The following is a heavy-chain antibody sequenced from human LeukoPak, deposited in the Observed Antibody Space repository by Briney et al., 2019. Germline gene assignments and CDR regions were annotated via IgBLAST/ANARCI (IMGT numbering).Heavy chain of an antibody. Sequence: GASVKVSCKASAYTFTGYYMHWVRQAPGQGLEWMGWINPNSGGTNHAQKFQGRVTMTRDTSISTAYMELGRLRSDDTAVYYCARAVAVTMVQGVKYWGQGTLVTVSS. CDR2: INPNSGGT. V-gene: IGHV1-2*02. J-gene: IGHJ4*02. CDR1: AYTFTGYY. D-gene: IGHD3-10*01. CDR3: ARAVAVTMVQGVKY.